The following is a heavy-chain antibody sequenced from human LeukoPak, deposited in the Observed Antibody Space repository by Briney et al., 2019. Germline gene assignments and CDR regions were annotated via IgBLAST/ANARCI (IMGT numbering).Heavy chain of an antibody. CDR2: IYTSGST. J-gene: IGHJ4*02. CDR1: GGSISSGSYF. Sequence: SETLSLTCTVSGGSISSGSYFWSWIRQPAGKGLEWIGRIYTSGSTNYNPSLKSRVTISVDTSKNQFSLKLSSVTAADTAVYYCARSRGSAMDYWGQGTLVTVSS. D-gene: IGHD3-10*01. CDR3: ARSRGSAMDY. V-gene: IGHV4-61*02.